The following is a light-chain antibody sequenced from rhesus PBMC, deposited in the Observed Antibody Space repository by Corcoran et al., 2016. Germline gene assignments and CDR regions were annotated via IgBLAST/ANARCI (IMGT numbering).Light chain of an antibody. CDR1: QSLLYSSNNKNY. V-gene: IGKV4-1*01. Sequence: DIVMTQSPDSLAVSLGERVTINCKSSQSLLYSSNNKNYLAWYQQKPGQAPKLLISWASTRESGVPNRFSGSGSGTDFTLTISGLQAEDVAAYYCQQYYSTPLTFGGGTKVELK. CDR2: WAS. CDR3: QQYYSTPLT. J-gene: IGKJ4*01.